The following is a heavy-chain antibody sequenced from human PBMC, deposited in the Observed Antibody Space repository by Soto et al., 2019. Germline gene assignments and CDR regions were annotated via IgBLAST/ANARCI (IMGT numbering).Heavy chain of an antibody. CDR1: GETMRSEY. CDR3: ARCMVYDDSGRIDLTFDR. D-gene: IGHD2-15*01. J-gene: IGHJ4*02. Sequence: PTGKLPHTYSFSGETMRSEYWTWFRQTPGKRLEWIGYIFPTGTTNYNPSLKSRVIISVDRSKNQFSLDLFSVTAADTAFYYFARCMVYDDSGRIDLTFDRLCKGTLVT. CDR2: IFPTGTT. V-gene: IGHV4-4*09.